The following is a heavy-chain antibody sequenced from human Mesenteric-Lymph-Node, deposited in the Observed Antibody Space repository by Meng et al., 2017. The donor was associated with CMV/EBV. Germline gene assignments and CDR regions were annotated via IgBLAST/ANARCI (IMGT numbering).Heavy chain of an antibody. CDR3: ARDIVVVVAATPRTTGYGMDV. V-gene: IGHV3-48*04. Sequence: GGSLRLSCATSGFSFSSYDMNWVRQAPGKGLEWVSYISESIKTIYYADSVEGRFTISRDNAKNSLYLQMNSLRAEDTAVYYCARDIVVVVAATPRTTGYGMDVWGQGTTVTVSS. CDR2: ISESIKTI. D-gene: IGHD2-15*01. J-gene: IGHJ6*02. CDR1: GFSFSSYD.